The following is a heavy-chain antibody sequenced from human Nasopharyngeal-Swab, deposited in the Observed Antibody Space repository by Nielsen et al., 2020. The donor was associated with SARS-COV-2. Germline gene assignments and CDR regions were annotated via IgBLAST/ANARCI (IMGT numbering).Heavy chain of an antibody. J-gene: IGHJ3*02. CDR2: IYYSGST. V-gene: IGHV4-59*13. CDR1: GGSISSYS. D-gene: IGHD6-13*01. CDR3: ARESPAAGTAFDI. Sequence: SETLSLTCTVSGGSISSYSRRWIRQPPGKGLEWIGYIYYSGSTNYNPSLKSRVTISVDTSKNQFSLKLSSVTAADTAVYYCARESPAAGTAFDIWGQGTMVTVSS.